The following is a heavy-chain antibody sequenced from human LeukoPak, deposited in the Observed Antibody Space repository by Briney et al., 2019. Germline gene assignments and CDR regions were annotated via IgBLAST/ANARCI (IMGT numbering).Heavy chain of an antibody. CDR2: INPDNGGT. CDR3: ARESGSYHGNDY. CDR1: GYTFTGYY. V-gene: IGHV1-2*06. J-gene: IGHJ4*02. D-gene: IGHD1-26*01. Sequence: ASVKVSCKASGYTFTGYYMHWMRQAPGQGLEWMGRINPDNGGTNCAQKFQGRVTMTGDTSISTAYMELSSLRSDDTAVYYCARESGSYHGNDYWGQGTLVTVSS.